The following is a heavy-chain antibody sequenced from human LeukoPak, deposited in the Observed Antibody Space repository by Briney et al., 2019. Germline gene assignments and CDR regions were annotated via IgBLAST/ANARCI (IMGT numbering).Heavy chain of an antibody. D-gene: IGHD6-19*01. J-gene: IGHJ4*02. CDR2: INHSGST. CDR3: AGTYSSGPTDY. V-gene: IGHV4-34*01. CDR1: GGSISSYY. Sequence: PSETLSLTCTVSGGSISSYYWSWIRQPPGKGLEWIGEINHSGSTNYNPSLKSRVTISVDTSKNQFSLKLSSVTAADTAVYYCAGTYSSGPTDYWGQGTLVTVSS.